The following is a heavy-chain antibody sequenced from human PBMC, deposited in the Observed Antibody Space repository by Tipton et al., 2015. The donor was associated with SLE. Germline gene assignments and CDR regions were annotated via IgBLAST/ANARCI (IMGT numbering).Heavy chain of an antibody. V-gene: IGHV4-59*01. CDR2: IHYIGST. CDR3: ARDRYCGAGSCFDWYFDL. J-gene: IGHJ2*01. D-gene: IGHD2-15*01. Sequence: TLSLTCTVSGGSISGYYWSWVRHPPGQGLEWIGYIHYIGSTNYNPSLKSRVTISLDTSENQFSLKLSSVTAADTAVYYCARDRYCGAGSCFDWYFDLWGRGTLVTVSS. CDR1: GGSISGYY.